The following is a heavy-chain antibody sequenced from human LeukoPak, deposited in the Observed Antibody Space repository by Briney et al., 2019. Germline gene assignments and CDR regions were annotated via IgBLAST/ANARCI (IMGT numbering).Heavy chain of an antibody. CDR3: ASILERSGSYYFDY. CDR2: INHSGST. Sequence: PSETLSLTCAVYGGSFSGYYWSWIRQPPGKGLEWIGEINHSGSTNYNPSLKSRVTISVDTSKNQFSLKLSSVIAADTAVYYCASILERSGSYYFDYWGQGTLVTVSS. V-gene: IGHV4-34*01. J-gene: IGHJ4*02. CDR1: GGSFSGYY. D-gene: IGHD1-26*01.